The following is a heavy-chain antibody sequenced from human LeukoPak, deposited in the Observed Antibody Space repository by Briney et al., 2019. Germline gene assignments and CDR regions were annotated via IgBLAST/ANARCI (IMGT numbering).Heavy chain of an antibody. J-gene: IGHJ4*02. CDR2: INHSGST. CDR3: ASLKECSSTSCRTTDY. CDR1: GGSFSGYY. Sequence: PSETLSLTCAVYGGSFSGYYWSWIHQPPGKGLEWIGEINHSGSTNYNPSLKSRVTISVDTSKNQFSLKLSSVTAADTAVYYCASLKECSSTSCRTTDYWGQGTLVTVSS. V-gene: IGHV4-34*01. D-gene: IGHD2-2*01.